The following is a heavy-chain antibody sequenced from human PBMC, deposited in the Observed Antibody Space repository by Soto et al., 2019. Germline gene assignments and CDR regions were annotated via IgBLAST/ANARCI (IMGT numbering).Heavy chain of an antibody. V-gene: IGHV3-23*01. CDR3: AKDRGGCSSTSCPPRLFDY. J-gene: IGHJ4*02. D-gene: IGHD2-2*01. CDR1: GFTFSSYA. Sequence: EVQLLESGGGLVQPGGSLRLSCAASGFTFSSYAISWVSQAPGKGLELVSGISGSGGSTYYADSVKGRFTISRDNSKNTLYLQMNSLRAEDTAVYYCAKDRGGCSSTSCPPRLFDYWGQGTLVTVSS. CDR2: ISGSGGST.